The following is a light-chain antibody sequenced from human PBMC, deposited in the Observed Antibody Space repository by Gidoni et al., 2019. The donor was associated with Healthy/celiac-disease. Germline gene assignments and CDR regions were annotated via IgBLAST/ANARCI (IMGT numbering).Light chain of an antibody. CDR3: QQRSTGSRGT. J-gene: IGKJ4*01. CDR2: EAS. V-gene: IGKV3-11*01. Sequence: DIVLTQSPATQYLSPGGRDTLSCRASQSVSSYLAWYQQKPGQAPRLLIYEASNRATGLPARFSGSGSGADVTLTISSLEPEDFAVYCCQQRSTGSRGTFXGXTKVEIK. CDR1: QSVSSY.